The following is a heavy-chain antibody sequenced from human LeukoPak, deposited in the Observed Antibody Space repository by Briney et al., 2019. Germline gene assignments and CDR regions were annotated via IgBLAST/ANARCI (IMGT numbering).Heavy chain of an antibody. CDR3: ARAVGIAAAGILDY. D-gene: IGHD6-13*01. Sequence: PSETLSLTCAVYGGSFSGYYWSWIRQPPGKGLEWIGEINHSGSTNYNPSLKSRVTISVDTSKNQFSLKLSSVTAADTAVYYCARAVGIAAAGILDYWGQGTLVTVSS. CDR1: GGSFSGYY. CDR2: INHSGST. V-gene: IGHV4-34*01. J-gene: IGHJ4*02.